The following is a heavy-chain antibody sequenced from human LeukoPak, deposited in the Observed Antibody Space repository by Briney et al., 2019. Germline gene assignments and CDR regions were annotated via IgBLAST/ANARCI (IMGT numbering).Heavy chain of an antibody. J-gene: IGHJ4*02. V-gene: IGHV3-53*01. D-gene: IGHD4-17*01. CDR2: IYSGGST. Sequence: GGSLRLSCAASGFTASSNYMSWVRQAPGKGLEWVSVIYSGGSTYYADSVKGRFTISRDNSKNTLFLQMNSLRAEDTAVYYCARGSNTVTEFDYWGQGTLVTVSS. CDR3: ARGSNTVTEFDY. CDR1: GFTASSNY.